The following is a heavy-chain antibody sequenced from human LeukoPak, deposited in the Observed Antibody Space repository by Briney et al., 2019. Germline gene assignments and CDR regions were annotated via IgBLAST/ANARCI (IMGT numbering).Heavy chain of an antibody. V-gene: IGHV4-61*01. D-gene: IGHD6-19*01. CDR3: ARGDSSGDD. Sequence: SETLSLTCTVSGGSISSSSYYWSWIRQPPGKGLEWIGYIYYSGSTNYNPSLKSRVTISVDTSKNQFSLKLSSVTAADTAVYYCARGDSSGDDWGQGTLVTVSS. CDR1: GGSISSSSYY. J-gene: IGHJ4*02. CDR2: IYYSGST.